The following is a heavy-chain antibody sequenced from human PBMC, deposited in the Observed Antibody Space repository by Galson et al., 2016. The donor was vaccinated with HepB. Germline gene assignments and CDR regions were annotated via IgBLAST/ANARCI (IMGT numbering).Heavy chain of an antibody. D-gene: IGHD3-9*01. J-gene: IGHJ3*02. Sequence: QSGAEVKKPGESLKISCKGSGYSFTNYWIGWVRQMPGKGLEWMGIIYPGDSGPRYSPSFQGQVTISADKSISTAYLHWSSLKASASAMYYCARALGSDWFRAFDIWGQGTKVTVSS. CDR3: ARALGSDWFRAFDI. CDR2: IYPGDSGP. V-gene: IGHV5-51*01. CDR1: GYSFTNYW.